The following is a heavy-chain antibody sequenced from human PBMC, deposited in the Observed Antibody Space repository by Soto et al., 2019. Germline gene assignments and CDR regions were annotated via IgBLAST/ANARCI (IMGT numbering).Heavy chain of an antibody. CDR2: IWYDGSNK. Sequence: GGSLRLSCAASGFTFSSYGMHWVRQAPGKGLEWVAVIWYDGSNKYYADSVKGRFTISRDNSKNTLYLQMNSLRAEDTAVYYCARGSSAAAMTAYFDYWGQGTLVTVSS. D-gene: IGHD2-2*01. V-gene: IGHV3-33*01. CDR3: ARGSSAAAMTAYFDY. J-gene: IGHJ4*02. CDR1: GFTFSSYG.